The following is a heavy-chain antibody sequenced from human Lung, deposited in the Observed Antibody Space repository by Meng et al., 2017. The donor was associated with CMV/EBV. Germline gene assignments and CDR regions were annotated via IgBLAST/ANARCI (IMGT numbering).Heavy chain of an antibody. V-gene: IGHV4-61*01. D-gene: IGHD3-3*01. CDR1: GGSVSTSSSY. CDR2: IYNSGGT. J-gene: IGHJ4*02. CDR3: ARGFYDFWSGFGAVDY. Sequence: SETLSLXCTASGGSVSTSSSYWSWIRQPPGKGLEWIGFIYNSGGTNDNPSLKSRVTISVDTSKNQFSLKLTSVTVADTAVYYCARGFYDFWSGFGAVDYWGQGXLVTVSS.